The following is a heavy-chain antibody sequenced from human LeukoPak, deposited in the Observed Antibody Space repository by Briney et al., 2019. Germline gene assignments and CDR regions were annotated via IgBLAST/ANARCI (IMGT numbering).Heavy chain of an antibody. J-gene: IGHJ4*02. D-gene: IGHD6-13*01. V-gene: IGHV4-34*01. CDR3: AMLSIAAAGTY. Sequence: PSETLSLTCAVYGGSFSGYYWSWIRQPPGKGLEWIGEINHSGSTNYNPSLKSRVTISVDTSKNQFSLKLSSVTAADTAVYYCAMLSIAAAGTYWGQGTLVTVSS. CDR1: GGSFSGYY. CDR2: INHSGST.